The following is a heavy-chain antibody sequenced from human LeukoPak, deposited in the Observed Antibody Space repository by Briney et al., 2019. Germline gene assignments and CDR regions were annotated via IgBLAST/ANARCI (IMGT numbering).Heavy chain of an antibody. J-gene: IGHJ4*02. D-gene: IGHD6-13*01. CDR2: IYHSGST. CDR3: ARGLGAAASGH. Sequence: SETLSLTCTVSGYSISSGYYWGWIRQPPGKGLEWIGSIYHSGSTYYNPSLKSRVIISVDTSKNQFSLKLSSVTAADTAVYHCARGLGAAASGHWGQGTLVTVSS. CDR1: GYSISSGYY. V-gene: IGHV4-38-2*02.